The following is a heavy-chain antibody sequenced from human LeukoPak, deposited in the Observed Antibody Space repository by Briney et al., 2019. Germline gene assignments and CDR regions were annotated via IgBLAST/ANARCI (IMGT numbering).Heavy chain of an antibody. CDR2: INHSGST. Sequence: SETLSLTCAVYGGSFSGYYWSWIRQPPGKGLEWIGEINHSGSTNYNPSLKSRVTISVDTSKNQFSLKLSSVTAADTAVYYCARVGRRSSSSLDAFDIWGQRTMVTVSS. D-gene: IGHD6-6*01. V-gene: IGHV4-34*01. CDR3: ARVGRRSSSSLDAFDI. J-gene: IGHJ3*02. CDR1: GGSFSGYY.